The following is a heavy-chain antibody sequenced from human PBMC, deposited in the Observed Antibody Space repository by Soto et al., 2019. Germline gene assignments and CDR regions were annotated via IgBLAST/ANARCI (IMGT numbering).Heavy chain of an antibody. D-gene: IGHD3-3*01. Sequence: QVQLQQWGAGLLKPSETLSLTCAVSGGSFRGFYWTWIRQSPGKGLEWLGDINHVGITNYNPSLTSRVSITVDTSKRQFSLKLSSVTAADTAVYYCARAHDFWGGRQQPTDSRGQGTLVTVSP. J-gene: IGHJ4*02. V-gene: IGHV4-34*01. CDR2: INHVGIT. CDR3: ARAHDFWGGRQQPTDS. CDR1: GGSFRGFY.